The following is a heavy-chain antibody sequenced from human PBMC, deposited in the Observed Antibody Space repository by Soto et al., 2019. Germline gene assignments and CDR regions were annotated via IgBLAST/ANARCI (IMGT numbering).Heavy chain of an antibody. V-gene: IGHV1-69*02. CDR1: GGTFSSYT. Sequence: GASVKVSCKASGGTFSSYTIGWVRQAPGQGLEWMGRIIPILGIANYAQKFQGRVTITADKSTSTAYMELSSLRSEDTAVYYCARGYCSGGSGYSHDYYYYMDVWGKGTTVTVSS. CDR3: ARGYCSGGSGYSHDYYYYMDV. J-gene: IGHJ6*03. CDR2: IIPILGIA. D-gene: IGHD2-15*01.